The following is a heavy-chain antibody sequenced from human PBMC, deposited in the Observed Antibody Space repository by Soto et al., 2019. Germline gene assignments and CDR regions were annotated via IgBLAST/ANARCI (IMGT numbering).Heavy chain of an antibody. CDR3: ARESPKTKAMNSTFSVSGMDV. CDR2: IMPIFGTA. V-gene: IGHV1-69*06. D-gene: IGHD1-26*01. J-gene: IGHJ6*02. Sequence: GSSVKVSCTASGGTFSSYAISWVRQAPGQGLECMGGIMPIFGTANYAQKFQCIVTITADKSTSTAYMELSSLRSEDTAVYYCARESPKTKAMNSTFSVSGMDVWGQRTPVTV. CDR1: GGTFSSYA.